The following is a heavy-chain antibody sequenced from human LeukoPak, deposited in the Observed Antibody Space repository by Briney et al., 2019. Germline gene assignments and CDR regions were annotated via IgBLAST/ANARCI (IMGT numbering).Heavy chain of an antibody. CDR1: GFTFDDYA. D-gene: IGHD2-2*01. CDR2: ISWNSGSI. V-gene: IGHV3-9*01. CDR3: AKDIGTAPAYYFDY. Sequence: GGSLRLSCAASGFTFDDYAMHWVRQAPGKGLEWVSGISWNSGSIGYADSVKGRFTISRDNAKDTLYLQMNSLRAEDTALYYCAKDIGTAPAYYFDYWGQGTLVTVSS. J-gene: IGHJ4*02.